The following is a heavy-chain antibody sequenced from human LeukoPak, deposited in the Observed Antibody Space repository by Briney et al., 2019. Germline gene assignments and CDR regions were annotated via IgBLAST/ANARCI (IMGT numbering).Heavy chain of an antibody. CDR2: ISSGSSGI. CDR3: ARGVYGSGYYSFDY. CDR1: GFTFSSYS. V-gene: IGHV3-48*01. J-gene: IGHJ4*02. Sequence: GGSLRLSCTASGFTFSSYSMNWLRQAPRKGLEWVSYISSGSSGIYYPDSVKGRFTISRDNAKNSLYLQMSSLRAEDTAVYFCARGVYGSGYYSFDYWGQGTLVTVSS. D-gene: IGHD3-10*01.